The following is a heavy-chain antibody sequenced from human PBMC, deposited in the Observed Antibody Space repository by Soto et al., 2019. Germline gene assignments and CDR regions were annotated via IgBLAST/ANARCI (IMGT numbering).Heavy chain of an antibody. Sequence: QVQLVESGGGVVQPGRSLRLSCAASGFTFSSYGMHWVRQAPGKGLEWVAVISYDGSNKYYADSVKGRFTISRDNSKNTLYLQMNSLRAEDTAVYYCAKGYCSSTSCYGGKWGQGTLVTVSS. CDR2: ISYDGSNK. CDR1: GFTFSSYG. D-gene: IGHD2-2*01. V-gene: IGHV3-30*18. CDR3: AKGYCSSTSCYGGK. J-gene: IGHJ4*02.